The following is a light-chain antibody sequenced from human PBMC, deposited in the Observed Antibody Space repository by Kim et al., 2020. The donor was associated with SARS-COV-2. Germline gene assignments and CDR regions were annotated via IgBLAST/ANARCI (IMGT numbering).Light chain of an antibody. J-gene: IGKJ4*01. CDR3: QQLNSNPLT. CDR1: QGISSS. V-gene: IGKV1-9*01. Sequence: ASVGDRVTITCRASQGISSSVAWYQQKPGKAPKLLIHETFILQNEVPSRFSGSRSGTEFTLTITSLQPEDFATYYCQQLNSNPLTFGGGTKVDSK. CDR2: ETF.